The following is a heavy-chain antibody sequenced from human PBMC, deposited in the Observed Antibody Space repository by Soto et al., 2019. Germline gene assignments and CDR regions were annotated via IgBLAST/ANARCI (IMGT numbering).Heavy chain of an antibody. D-gene: IGHD2-15*01. J-gene: IGHJ4*02. CDR3: ARHVGYCSGGSCYSIYYFDY. CDR2: IYYPGTT. Sequence: SETLSLTSTVSGGSISSYYWSWIRQNKGKRMEWIGYIYYPGTTNYNPSLKSRVTISVDTSKNQFSLKLSSVTAADTAVYYCARHVGYCSGGSCYSIYYFDYWGQGTLVTVSS. CDR1: GGSISSYY. V-gene: IGHV4-59*08.